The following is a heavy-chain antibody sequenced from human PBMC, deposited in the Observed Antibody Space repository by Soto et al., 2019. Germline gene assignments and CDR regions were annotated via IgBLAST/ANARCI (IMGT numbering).Heavy chain of an antibody. CDR2: ISGSGGST. V-gene: IGHV3-23*01. Sequence: GGSLRLSCAASGFTFSSYAMSWVRQAPGKGLEWVSAISGSGGSTYYADSVKGRFTISRDNSKNTLYLQMNSLRAEDTAVYYCAKMRITMIVVVITYYFDYWGQGTQVTVSS. CDR1: GFTFSSYA. CDR3: AKMRITMIVVVITYYFDY. J-gene: IGHJ4*02. D-gene: IGHD3-22*01.